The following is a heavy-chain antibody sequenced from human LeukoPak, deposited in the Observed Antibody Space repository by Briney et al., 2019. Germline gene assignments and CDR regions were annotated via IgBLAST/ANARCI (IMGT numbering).Heavy chain of an antibody. Sequence: GGSLRLSCTASGFTFSSVWMSWVRQAPGKGLQWVGRIRKTADGGTADYAAPVQGRFSISRDDSKKTLYLQMNSLKTEDTAVYYCTTGGSTAGNWGQGTLVTVSS. CDR2: IRKTADGGTA. CDR1: GFTFSSVW. CDR3: TTGGSTAGN. D-gene: IGHD1-14*01. J-gene: IGHJ4*02. V-gene: IGHV3-15*01.